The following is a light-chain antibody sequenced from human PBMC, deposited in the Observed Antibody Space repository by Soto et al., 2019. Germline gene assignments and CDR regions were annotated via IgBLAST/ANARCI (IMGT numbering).Light chain of an antibody. Sequence: QSALTQPASLSGSPGQSITISCTGTSSDVGGYNYVSWYQQQPGKAPKFMIYDVTNRPSGVSNRFSGSKSGNTASLTISGLQAEDEADYYCCSYTTSNTRQIVFGTGTKLTVL. CDR2: DVT. CDR1: SSDVGGYNY. J-gene: IGLJ1*01. V-gene: IGLV2-14*01. CDR3: CSYTTSNTRQIV.